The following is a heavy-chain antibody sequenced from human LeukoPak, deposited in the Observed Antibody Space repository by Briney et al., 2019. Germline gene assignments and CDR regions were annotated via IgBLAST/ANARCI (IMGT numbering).Heavy chain of an antibody. J-gene: IGHJ4*02. CDR3: ARTRGSHPSPFGS. Sequence: GGSLRLSCAASGFTFSSYEMNWVRQAPGKGLEWVSYISSSGSTMYYADSVKGRFTISRDNSRNMVYLQMSSLRAEDTAVYYCARTRGSHPSPFGSWGQGTLVTASS. CDR1: GFTFSSYE. CDR2: ISSSGSTM. V-gene: IGHV3-48*03. D-gene: IGHD3-10*01.